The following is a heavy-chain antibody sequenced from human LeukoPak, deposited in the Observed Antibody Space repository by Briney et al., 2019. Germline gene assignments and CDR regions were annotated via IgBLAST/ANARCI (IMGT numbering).Heavy chain of an antibody. J-gene: IGHJ3*02. Sequence: SETLSLTCTVSGGSISSYDWSWIRQPPGKGLEWIGYFYYTGSTKYNPSLKSRATISVDTSQNQFSLKLSSVTAADTAIYYCAGAYCGGDCYAFDIWGQGTMVTVSS. V-gene: IGHV4-59*08. CDR1: GGSISSYD. D-gene: IGHD2-21*02. CDR2: FYYTGST. CDR3: AGAYCGGDCYAFDI.